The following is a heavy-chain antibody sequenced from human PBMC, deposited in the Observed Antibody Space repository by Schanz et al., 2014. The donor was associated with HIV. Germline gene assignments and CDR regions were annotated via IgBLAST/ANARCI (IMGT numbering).Heavy chain of an antibody. CDR1: GFTFSSYG. D-gene: IGHD5-12*01. V-gene: IGHV3-30*18. Sequence: QVHLVESGGGVVQPGRSLRLSCAASGFTFSSYGMYWVRQAPGKGLEWVAVISHDGSKKYYADSVRGRLTISRDNAKNTLYLQMNSLRAEDTAVYYCAKGLTIWLQPPFDYWGQGTLVTVSS. CDR3: AKGLTIWLQPPFDY. J-gene: IGHJ4*02. CDR2: ISHDGSKK.